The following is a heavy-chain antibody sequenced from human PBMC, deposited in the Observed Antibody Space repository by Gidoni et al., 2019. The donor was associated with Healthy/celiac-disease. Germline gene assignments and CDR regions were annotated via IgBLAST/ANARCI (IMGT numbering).Heavy chain of an antibody. CDR1: GFPFSDYY. D-gene: IGHD4-4*01. Sequence: QVQLVESGGGVVKPVGSLRLFAAASGFPFSDYYMSWMRQAPGKGLAWVSYISSSGSTIYYADSVKGRFTISRDNANNSLYLEMNSLRAEDTAVYYCARDGATTVTHGAFDIWGQGTMVTVSS. CDR2: ISSSGSTI. J-gene: IGHJ3*02. V-gene: IGHV3-11*01. CDR3: ARDGATTVTHGAFDI.